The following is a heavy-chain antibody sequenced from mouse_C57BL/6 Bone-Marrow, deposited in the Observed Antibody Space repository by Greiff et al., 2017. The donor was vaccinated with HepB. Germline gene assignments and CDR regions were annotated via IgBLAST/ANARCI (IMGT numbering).Heavy chain of an antibody. CDR2: ISSGGSYT. D-gene: IGHD2-4*01. V-gene: IGHV5-6*01. CDR3: ERLSVYYYYLDY. J-gene: IGHJ4*01. CDR1: GFTFSSYG. Sequence: VQLKESGGDLVKPGGSLKLSCAASGFTFSSYGMSWVRQTPEKRLEWVATISSGGSYTYYPDSVKGRFTISRDNAKKTMYLHMSSLKSENTAMYYCERLSVYYYYLDYWGQGTSVTVSS.